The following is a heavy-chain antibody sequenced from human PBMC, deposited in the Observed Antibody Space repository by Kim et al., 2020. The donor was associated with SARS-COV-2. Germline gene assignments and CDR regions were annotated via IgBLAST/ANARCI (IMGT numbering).Heavy chain of an antibody. V-gene: IGHV3-30*02. D-gene: IGHD6-13*01. CDR3: AKNLGQYSSSWYYFDY. Sequence: DHVKGRLTISRKNPTNSLYLQMNRLRAEDTAVYYCAKNLGQYSSSWYYFDYWGQGTLVTVSS. J-gene: IGHJ4*02.